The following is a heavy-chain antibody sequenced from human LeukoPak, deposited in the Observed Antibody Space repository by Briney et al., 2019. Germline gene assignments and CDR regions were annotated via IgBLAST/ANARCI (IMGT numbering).Heavy chain of an antibody. CDR1: GFTFSSYA. V-gene: IGHV3-23*01. J-gene: IGHJ5*02. CDR3: AKGLAGNWNYDWFDP. D-gene: IGHD1-7*01. CDR2: ISGSGGST. Sequence: GGSLRLSCAASGFTFSSYAMSWVRQAPGKGLEWVSAISGSGGSTYYADSVKGRFTISRDNSKNTLYLQMNSLRAEDTAVYYCAKGLAGNWNYDWFDPWGQGTLVTVSS.